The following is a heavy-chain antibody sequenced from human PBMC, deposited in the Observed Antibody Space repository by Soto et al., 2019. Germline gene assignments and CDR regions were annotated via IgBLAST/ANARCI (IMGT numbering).Heavy chain of an antibody. V-gene: IGHV3-30*18. Sequence: QVQLVESGGGVVQPGRSLRLSCAASGFTFSSYGMHWVRQAPGKGLEWVAVISYDGSNKYYADSVKGRFTISRDNSKNTLYLQMNSLRAEDTAVYYCAKDIEKGWLEWLFGPDALYYYYYGMDVWGQGTTVTVSS. D-gene: IGHD3-3*01. J-gene: IGHJ6*02. CDR1: GFTFSSYG. CDR3: AKDIEKGWLEWLFGPDALYYYYYGMDV. CDR2: ISYDGSNK.